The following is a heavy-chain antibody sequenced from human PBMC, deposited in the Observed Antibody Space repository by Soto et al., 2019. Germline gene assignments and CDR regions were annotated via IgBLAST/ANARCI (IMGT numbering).Heavy chain of an antibody. D-gene: IGHD3-10*01. CDR2: INDSGSA. Sequence: PSETLSLTCAVYGGSSGTYYWTWIRQPPEKGLEWIGEINDSGSANHNPSLKSRVTISVDTSKNQFSLRLSSVTAADTAVYYCAGLRSYYYYMDVWGKGTTVTV. V-gene: IGHV4-34*01. CDR3: AGLRSYYYYMDV. CDR1: GGSSGTYY. J-gene: IGHJ6*03.